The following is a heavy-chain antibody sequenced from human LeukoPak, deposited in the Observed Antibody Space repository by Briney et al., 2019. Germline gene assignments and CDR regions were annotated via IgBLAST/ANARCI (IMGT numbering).Heavy chain of an antibody. J-gene: IGHJ4*02. D-gene: IGHD6-19*01. CDR2: INPNSGGT. CDR3: ARAPRLVHPPFDY. CDR1: GYTFTGYY. V-gene: IGHV1-2*02. Sequence: GASVKVSCKASGYTFTGYYMHWVRQASGQGLEWMGWINPNSGGTNYAQKFQGRVTMTRDTSISTAYMELSRLRSDDTAVYYCARAPRLVHPPFDYWGQGTLVTVSS.